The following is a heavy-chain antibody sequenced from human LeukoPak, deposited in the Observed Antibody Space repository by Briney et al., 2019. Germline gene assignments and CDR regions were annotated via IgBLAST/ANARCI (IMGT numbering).Heavy chain of an antibody. V-gene: IGHV4-61*02. D-gene: IGHD5-18*01. J-gene: IGHJ3*02. CDR2: IYTSGST. CDR3: ARVGDSYEAFDI. CDR1: GGSISSGTYY. Sequence: PSETLSLTCTVPGGSISSGTYYWSWIRQPAGKGLEWVGRIYTSGSTNYNPSLKSRVTISVDTSKNQFSLKLSSVTAADTAVYYCARVGDSYEAFDIWGQGTMVTVSS.